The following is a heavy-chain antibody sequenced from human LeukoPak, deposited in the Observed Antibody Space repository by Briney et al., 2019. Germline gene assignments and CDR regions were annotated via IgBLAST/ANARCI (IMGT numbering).Heavy chain of an antibody. D-gene: IGHD2-15*01. Sequence: GGSLRLSCAASGFTFDNYAMTWVRQAPGKGLEWVSAISGSGGSTYYAGSVKGRFTISRDNSKNTMFLQLNSLRAEDTAVYYCEAASAFDIWGQGTMVTVSS. CDR3: EAASAFDI. J-gene: IGHJ3*02. CDR2: ISGSGGST. V-gene: IGHV3-23*01. CDR1: GFTFDNYA.